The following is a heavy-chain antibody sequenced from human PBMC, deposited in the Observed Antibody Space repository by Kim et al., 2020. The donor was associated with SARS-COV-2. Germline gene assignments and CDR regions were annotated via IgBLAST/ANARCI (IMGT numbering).Heavy chain of an antibody. D-gene: IGHD3-9*01. CDR2: MSGSGGST. CDR1: GFTFSSYA. Sequence: AGSLRLSCAASGFTFSSYAMSWVRQAPGKGLEWVSDMSGSGGSTYYGDSVKGRFTISRDNSKNTLYLQMNSLRAEDTAIYYCAKGANARYFDWLSIPDWFDPWGQGTLVTVSS. V-gene: IGHV3-23*01. CDR3: AKGANARYFDWLSIPDWFDP. J-gene: IGHJ5*02.